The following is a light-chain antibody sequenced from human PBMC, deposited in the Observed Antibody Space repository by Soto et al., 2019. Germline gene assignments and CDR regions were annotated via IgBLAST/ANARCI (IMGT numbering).Light chain of an antibody. CDR1: QSVSRY. V-gene: IGKV3-11*01. CDR3: QQRSNWPLT. Sequence: EIVLTQSPATLSLSPGERATLSCRASQSVSRYLAWYQQKPGQAPRLLIYDASNRATGIPARFNGSGSGTDFTLTISSLEPEDFAVYYCQQRSNWPLTFGGGTKVEIK. CDR2: DAS. J-gene: IGKJ4*01.